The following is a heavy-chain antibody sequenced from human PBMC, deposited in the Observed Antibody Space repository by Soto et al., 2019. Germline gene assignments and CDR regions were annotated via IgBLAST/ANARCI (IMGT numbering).Heavy chain of an antibody. D-gene: IGHD3-10*01. J-gene: IGHJ4*02. V-gene: IGHV3-21*01. CDR1: GFIFSSYS. CDR2: ISSSSTYI. Sequence: EVQLVESGGGLVKPGGSLRLSCAASGFIFSSYSMNWVRQAPGKGLEWVSSISSSSTYIYYADSVKGRFTISRDNAKNSLHLQMNSLRAEDTAVYYCARVHNYDSGTPEPIDYWGQGTLVTVSS. CDR3: ARVHNYDSGTPEPIDY.